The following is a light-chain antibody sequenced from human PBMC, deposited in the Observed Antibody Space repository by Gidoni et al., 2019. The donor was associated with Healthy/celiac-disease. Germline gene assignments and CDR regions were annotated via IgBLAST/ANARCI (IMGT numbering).Light chain of an antibody. J-gene: IGLJ3*02. CDR1: NIGSKS. V-gene: IGLV3-21*02. Sequence: ARITCGGNNIGSKSVHWYQQKPGQAPVLVVYDDSDRPSGIPERFSGSNSGNTATLTISRVEAGDEADYYCHVWDSSSDHNWVFGGGTKLPVL. CDR2: DDS. CDR3: HVWDSSSDHNWV.